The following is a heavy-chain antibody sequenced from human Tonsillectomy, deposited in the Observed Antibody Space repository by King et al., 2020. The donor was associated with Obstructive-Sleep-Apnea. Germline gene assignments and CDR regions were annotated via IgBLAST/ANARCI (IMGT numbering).Heavy chain of an antibody. D-gene: IGHD3-22*01. J-gene: IGHJ4*02. CDR2: IYYSGAT. CDR1: GYSISSGYY. CDR3: SRVDDRYYDGSGGYNY. Sequence: VQLPESGPGLVKPSKTLSLTCAVSGYSISSGYYWGWIRQPPGKGLEWIGEIYYSGATYYNPSLESRVTISVDTSKNQFSLKLTSVTAADSAVYYCSRVDDRYYDGSGGYNYWGQGTLVTVSS. V-gene: IGHV4-38-2*01.